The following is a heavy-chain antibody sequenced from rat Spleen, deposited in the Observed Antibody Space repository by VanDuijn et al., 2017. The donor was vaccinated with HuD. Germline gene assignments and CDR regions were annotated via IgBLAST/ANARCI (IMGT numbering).Heavy chain of an antibody. D-gene: IGHD1-12*03. CDR1: GFSLTDFN. V-gene: IGHV2-30*01. Sequence: QVQLKESGPGLVQPSQTLSLTCTVSGFSLTDFNVHWVRQPAGKGLEWMGVIWTGGSTDYNSALKSRLTISRDTSKSQVFLGMNSLQTEDTAIYFCTRNYDGSSFDYWGQGVMVTVSS. CDR2: IWTGGST. CDR3: TRNYDGSSFDY. J-gene: IGHJ2*01.